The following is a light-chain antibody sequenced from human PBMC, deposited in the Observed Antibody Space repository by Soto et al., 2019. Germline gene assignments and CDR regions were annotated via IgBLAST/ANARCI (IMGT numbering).Light chain of an antibody. CDR2: DVS. V-gene: IGLV2-14*03. CDR3: SSYTSSSSVV. CDR1: SSNVGGYDS. Sequence: QSALTQPASVSGSPGQSLTISCTGTSSNVGGYDSVSWYQHHPGKAPRLMIYDVSNRPSGISNRFSASKSGTTASLTISGLHAEDEANYYCSSYTSSSSVVFGGGTKVTVL. J-gene: IGLJ2*01.